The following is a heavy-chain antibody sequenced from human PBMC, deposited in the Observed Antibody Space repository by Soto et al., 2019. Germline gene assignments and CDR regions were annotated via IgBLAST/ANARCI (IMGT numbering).Heavy chain of an antibody. D-gene: IGHD6-19*01. V-gene: IGHV4-59*08. Sequence: SETLSLTCTVSGGSISSYYWNWIRQTPGKGLEWIGYIYYSGTTNYNPSLKSRVTISIDTSRNQFSLKLTSVTAADTAVYYCARRDSSGWYYFDYWGQGTLVTVSS. J-gene: IGHJ4*01. CDR2: IYYSGTT. CDR3: ARRDSSGWYYFDY. CDR1: GGSISSYY.